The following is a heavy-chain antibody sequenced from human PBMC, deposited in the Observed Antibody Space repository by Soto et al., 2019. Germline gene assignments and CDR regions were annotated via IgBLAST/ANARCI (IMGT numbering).Heavy chain of an antibody. CDR2: IYYSGST. V-gene: IGHV4-59*08. D-gene: IGHD3-9*01. CDR1: GGSISSYY. Sequence: SDTLSLTCTVSGGSISSYYWSWIRQPPGKGLEWIGYIYYSGSTNYNPSLKSRVTISVDTSKNQFSLKLNSMTAADTAVYYCARALILTGYYIHDAFDIWGQGTMVTVSS. CDR3: ARALILTGYYIHDAFDI. J-gene: IGHJ3*02.